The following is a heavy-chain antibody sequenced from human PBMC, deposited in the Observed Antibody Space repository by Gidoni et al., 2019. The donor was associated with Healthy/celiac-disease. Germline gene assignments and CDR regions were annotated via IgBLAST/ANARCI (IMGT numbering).Heavy chain of an antibody. CDR1: GYTFTSYG. CDR3: ARAIGGDYYDSSGYYYFDY. V-gene: IGHV1-18*01. J-gene: IGHJ4*02. CDR2: ISAYNGNT. Sequence: QVQLVQSGAEVKKPGASVKVSCKASGYTFTSYGLSWVRQAPGQGLEWMGWISAYNGNTNYAQKLQGRVTMTTDTSTSTAYMELRSLRSDDTAVYYCARAIGGDYYDSSGYYYFDYWGQGTLVTVSS. D-gene: IGHD3-22*01.